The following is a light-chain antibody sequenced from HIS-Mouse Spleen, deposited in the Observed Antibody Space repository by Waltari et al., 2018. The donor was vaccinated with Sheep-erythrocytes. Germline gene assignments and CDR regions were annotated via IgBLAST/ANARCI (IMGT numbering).Light chain of an antibody. CDR1: SSDVAGYTY. CDR3: SSYAGSNNWV. V-gene: IGLV2-8*01. CDR2: EVS. J-gene: IGLJ3*02. Sequence: QSALTQPPSASGSPGQSVTIPCTGTSSDVAGYTYVSWYQQHPGKAPKRMIYEVSKRPSGVPDRFSGSKSGNTASLTVSGLQAEDEADYYCSSYAGSNNWVFGGGTKLTVL.